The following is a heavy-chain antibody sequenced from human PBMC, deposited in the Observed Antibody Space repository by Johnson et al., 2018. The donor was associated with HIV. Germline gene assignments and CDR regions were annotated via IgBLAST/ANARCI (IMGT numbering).Heavy chain of an antibody. CDR3: ARDNLRQLDAFDI. D-gene: IGHD3-16*01. CDR2: ISYDGSNK. Sequence: QVQLVESGGGVVQPGRSLRLSCAASGFTFSSYGMHWVRQAPGKGLEWVAVISYDGSNKYYADSVKGRFTISRDNSKNTLHLQMNSRRAEDTAVYYCARDNLRQLDAFDIWGQGTMVTVSS. CDR1: GFTFSSYG. J-gene: IGHJ3*02. V-gene: IGHV3-30*03.